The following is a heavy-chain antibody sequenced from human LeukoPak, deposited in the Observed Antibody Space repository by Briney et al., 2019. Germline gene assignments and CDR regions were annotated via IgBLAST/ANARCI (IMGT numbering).Heavy chain of an antibody. J-gene: IGHJ4*02. V-gene: IGHV3-33*01. D-gene: IGHD1-26*01. CDR2: IWYDGSNK. CDR3: ARGDTVGAHDY. Sequence: GSLRLSLAASGFTFSSYGMHRVRQAPGKGVEWVAVIWYDGSNKYYADSVKGRFTISRDNSKNTLYLQMNSLRAEDTAVYYCARGDTVGAHDYWGQGTLVTVSS. CDR1: GFTFSSYG.